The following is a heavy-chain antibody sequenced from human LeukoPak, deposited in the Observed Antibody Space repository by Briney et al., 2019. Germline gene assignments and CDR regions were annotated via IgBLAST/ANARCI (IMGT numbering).Heavy chain of an antibody. V-gene: IGHV3-9*01. J-gene: IGHJ3*02. CDR1: GFTFDDYA. CDR3: ARDHHRRLYDSQARDTFDI. D-gene: IGHD3-22*01. CDR2: ISWNSGSI. Sequence: GRSLRLSCAASGFTFDDYAMHWVRQAPGKGLEWVSGISWNSGSIVYADSVKGRFSISRDNAKNSLYLQMNSLRAEDTAVYYCARDHHRRLYDSQARDTFDIWGQGTMVTVSS.